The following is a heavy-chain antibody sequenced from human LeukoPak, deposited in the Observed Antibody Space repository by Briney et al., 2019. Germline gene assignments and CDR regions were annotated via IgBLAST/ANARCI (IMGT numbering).Heavy chain of an antibody. V-gene: IGHV3-30-3*01. J-gene: IGHJ4*02. CDR1: GFIFSSYV. CDR2: ISYDGSNK. CDR3: AKELTRPNRPVAGLNY. D-gene: IGHD6-19*01. Sequence: GGSLRLSCAASGFIFSSYVMHWVRQAPGKGLEWVAVISYDGSNKYYADSVMGRFTISRDNSKNRLYLQMNSLRPEDTAVYYCAKELTRPNRPVAGLNYWGQGTLVTVSS.